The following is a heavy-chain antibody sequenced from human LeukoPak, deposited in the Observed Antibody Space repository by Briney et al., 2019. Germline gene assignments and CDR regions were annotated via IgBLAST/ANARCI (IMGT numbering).Heavy chain of an antibody. CDR2: ISYSGST. CDR3: ARGHDGVVGWFAP. CDR1: GASISGSPYY. V-gene: IGHV4-61*05. Sequence: SETLSLTCAVSGASISGSPYYWGWIRQPPGKGLEWIGHISYSGSTNYNPSLKSRVTISVDTSKNQFSLKLTSVTAADTAVYYCARGHDGVVGWFAPWGRGTLVTVSS. D-gene: IGHD2-15*01. J-gene: IGHJ5*02.